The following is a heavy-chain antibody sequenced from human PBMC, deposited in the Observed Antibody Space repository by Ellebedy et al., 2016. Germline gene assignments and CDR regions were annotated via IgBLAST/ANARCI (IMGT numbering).Heavy chain of an antibody. CDR3: ASDGVVMIAAALDY. CDR2: INSDGSDS. Sequence: HTGGSLRLSCAASGFTFSNYWMHWVRQAPGKGLVWVSQINSDGSDSTYADSVKGRFTISRDNTKNTLYLQMNSLRVEDTAVYYCASDGVVMIAAALDYWGQGTLVTVSS. J-gene: IGHJ4*02. V-gene: IGHV3-74*03. D-gene: IGHD2-15*01. CDR1: GFTFSNYW.